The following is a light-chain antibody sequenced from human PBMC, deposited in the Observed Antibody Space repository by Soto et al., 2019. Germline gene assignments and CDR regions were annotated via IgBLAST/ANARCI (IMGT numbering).Light chain of an antibody. CDR3: NSYTSSGTVV. V-gene: IGLV2-14*01. J-gene: IGLJ3*02. Sequence: QSVLTQPASVSGWPGQSITIYYTGTSSDVGGSIYVSWYQLSPGKAPKLLIYDVDRPSGVSNRFSGSKSGNTASLTISGLQAEDEADYYCNSYTSSGTVVFGGGTKLTVL. CDR2: DV. CDR1: SSDVGGSIY.